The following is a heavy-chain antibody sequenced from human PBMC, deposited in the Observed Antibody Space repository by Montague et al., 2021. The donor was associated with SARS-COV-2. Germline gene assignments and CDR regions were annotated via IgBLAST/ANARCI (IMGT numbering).Heavy chain of an antibody. J-gene: IGHJ4*02. Sequence: SETLSLTCTVSGGSISSSTYYWGWIRQPPGKGLEWIGSMYYSGSTYYNPSLKSRVTISVDTSKKQFSLKLSSVTAADTAVYYCARQPGNYYDSGGYGALGDYWGRGTLVTVSS. CDR1: GGSISSSTYY. D-gene: IGHD3-10*01. CDR3: ARQPGNYYDSGGYGALGDY. CDR2: MYYSGST. V-gene: IGHV4-39*01.